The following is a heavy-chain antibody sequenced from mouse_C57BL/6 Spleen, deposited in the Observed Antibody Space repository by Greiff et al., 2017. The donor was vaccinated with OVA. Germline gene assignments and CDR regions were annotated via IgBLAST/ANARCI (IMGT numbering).Heavy chain of an antibody. CDR2: IYPGDGDP. Sequence: QVQLQQSGPELVKPGASVSISCKASGYAFSSSWLNWLKQRPGKGLEWIGRIYPGDGDPNYNGMLKGKATLTADTSSSTAYMQLSSLTSDDSAVYVCARSTWDRGGLDYWGQGTTLTVSS. D-gene: IGHD3-3*01. CDR1: GYAFSSSW. V-gene: IGHV1-82*01. CDR3: ARSTWDRGGLDY. J-gene: IGHJ2*01.